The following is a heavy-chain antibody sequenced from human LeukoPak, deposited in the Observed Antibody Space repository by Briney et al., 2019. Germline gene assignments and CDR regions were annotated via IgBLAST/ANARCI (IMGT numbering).Heavy chain of an antibody. V-gene: IGHV3-64*01. CDR1: GFTFSSYA. J-gene: IGHJ3*02. CDR3: AREVILYDCSGGSCYAGAFDI. CDR2: ISSNGGST. Sequence: GGSLRLSCAASGFTFSSYAMHWVRQAPGKGLEYVSAISSNGGSTYYANSVKGRFTISRDNSKNTLYLQMGSLRAEDMAVYYCAREVILYDCSGGSCYAGAFDIWGQGTMVTVSS. D-gene: IGHD2-15*01.